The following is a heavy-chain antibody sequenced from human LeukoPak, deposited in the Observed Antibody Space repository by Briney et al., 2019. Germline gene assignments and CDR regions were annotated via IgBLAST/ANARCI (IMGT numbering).Heavy chain of an antibody. Sequence: SETLSLTCAVYGGSFSGYYWSWIRQPPGKGLEWIGEINHSGSTNYNPSLKSRVTISVDTSKNQFSLKLSSVTAADTAVYYWATAAAGRYYFDYWGQGTLVTVSS. D-gene: IGHD6-13*01. CDR1: GGSFSGYY. J-gene: IGHJ4*02. CDR3: ATAAAGRYYFDY. CDR2: INHSGST. V-gene: IGHV4-34*01.